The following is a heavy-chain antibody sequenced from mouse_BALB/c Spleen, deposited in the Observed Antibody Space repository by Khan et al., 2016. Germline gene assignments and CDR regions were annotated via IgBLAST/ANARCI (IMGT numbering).Heavy chain of an antibody. Sequence: QVQLKESGAELVRPGVSVKISCKGSGYTFTDYAIHWVKQSHAKSLEWIGVISTLYGDTTYNQKFEGKATLTVDKSSSAAYLELARLTSEDSAIYYCAREGLNYDFAMVYWGQGTSVTVSS. J-gene: IGHJ4*01. CDR2: ISTLYGDT. D-gene: IGHD2-1*01. CDR3: AREGLNYDFAMVY. CDR1: GYTFTDYA. V-gene: IGHV1S137*01.